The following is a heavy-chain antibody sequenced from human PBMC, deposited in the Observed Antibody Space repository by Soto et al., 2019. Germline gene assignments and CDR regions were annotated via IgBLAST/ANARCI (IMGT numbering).Heavy chain of an antibody. CDR1: GGTIGSYY. D-gene: IGHD2-8*02. J-gene: IGHJ4*02. V-gene: IGHV4-34*01. CDR3: ARDKITGLFDY. Sequence: SETLSLTYTVSGGTIGSYYWSWIRQPPGKGLEWIGEINHSGSTNYNPSLKSRVTISVDTSKNQFSLKLTSVTAADTAVYYCARDKITGLFDYWGQGTLVTVSS. CDR2: INHSGST.